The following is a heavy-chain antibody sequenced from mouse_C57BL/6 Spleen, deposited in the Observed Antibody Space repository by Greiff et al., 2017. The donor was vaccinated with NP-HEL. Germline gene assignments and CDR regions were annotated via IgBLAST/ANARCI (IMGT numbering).Heavy chain of an antibody. CDR1: GFNIKDDY. CDR3: TNYYSNFDY. J-gene: IGHJ2*01. D-gene: IGHD2-5*01. Sequence: EVQRVESGAELVRPGASVKLSCTASGFNIKDDYMHWVKQTPEQGLEWIGWIDPENGDTEYASKFQGKATITADTSSNTAYLQLSSLTSEDTAVYYCTNYYSNFDYWGQGTTLTVSS. CDR2: IDPENGDT. V-gene: IGHV14-4*01.